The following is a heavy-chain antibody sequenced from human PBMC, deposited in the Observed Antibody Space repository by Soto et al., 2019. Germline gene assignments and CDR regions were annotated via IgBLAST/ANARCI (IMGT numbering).Heavy chain of an antibody. V-gene: IGHV4-31*03. CDR1: GGSISSGGYY. CDR3: ARDSIMTTVTTWYYYYGMDV. D-gene: IGHD4-17*01. J-gene: IGHJ6*02. Sequence: SETLSLTCTVSGGSISSGGYYWSWIRQHPGKGLEWIGYIYYSGSTYYNPSLKSRVTISVDTSKNQFSLKLSSVTAADTAVYYCARDSIMTTVTTWYYYYGMDVWGQGTTVTVSS. CDR2: IYYSGST.